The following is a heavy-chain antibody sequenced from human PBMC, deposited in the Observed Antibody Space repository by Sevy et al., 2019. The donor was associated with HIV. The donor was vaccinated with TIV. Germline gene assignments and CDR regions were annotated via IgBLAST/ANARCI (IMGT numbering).Heavy chain of an antibody. V-gene: IGHV4-4*02. J-gene: IGHJ4*02. D-gene: IGHD1-1*01. CDR3: ARVPVQLERPYYFDY. Sequence: SETLSLTCAASDGSISSGYWWSWVCQPPGKGLEWIGEVYHSGTTNYNPSLKSRVTISVDKSKNQFSLKLTSVTAADTAVYYCARVPVQLERPYYFDYWGQGTLVTVSS. CDR2: VYHSGTT. CDR1: DGSISSGYW.